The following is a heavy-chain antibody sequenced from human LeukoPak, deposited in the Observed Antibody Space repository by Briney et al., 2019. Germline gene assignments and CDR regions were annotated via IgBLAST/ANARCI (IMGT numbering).Heavy chain of an antibody. CDR3: ARSYRSGWYYFDY. D-gene: IGHD6-19*01. V-gene: IGHV3-33*01. CDR2: VWYDGSNK. Sequence: GGSLRLSCAASGFTFTSYGMHWVRQAPGKGLEWVAVVWYDGSNKYSADSVKGRFTISRDNSKNTLYLQMNSLRGEDTAVYYCARSYRSGWYYFDYWGQGTLVTVSS. J-gene: IGHJ4*02. CDR1: GFTFTSYG.